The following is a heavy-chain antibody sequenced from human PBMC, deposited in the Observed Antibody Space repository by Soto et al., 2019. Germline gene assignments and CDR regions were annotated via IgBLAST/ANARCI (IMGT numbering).Heavy chain of an antibody. CDR2: IIPILGIA. CDR3: AREYSSGWQYFDY. V-gene: IGHV1-69*04. J-gene: IGHJ4*02. Sequence: SVKVSCKASGGTFSSYTISWVRQAPGQGLEWMGRIIPILGIANYAQKFQGRVTITADKSTSTAYMELSSLRSEDTAVYYCAREYSSGWQYFDYWGQGTLVTVSS. D-gene: IGHD6-19*01. CDR1: GGTFSSYT.